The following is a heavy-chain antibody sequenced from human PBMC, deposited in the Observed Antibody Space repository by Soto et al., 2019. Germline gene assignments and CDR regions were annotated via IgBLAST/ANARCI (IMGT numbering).Heavy chain of an antibody. Sequence: ASVKVSCKASGYTFTSYDINWVRQATGQGLEWMGWMNPNSGNTGYAQKFQGRVTMTRNTSISTAYMELSRLRSDDTAVYYCARDDGDYDILTGPTPRGMDVWGQGTTVTVSS. CDR1: GYTFTSYD. CDR3: ARDDGDYDILTGPTPRGMDV. V-gene: IGHV1-8*01. D-gene: IGHD3-9*01. J-gene: IGHJ6*02. CDR2: MNPNSGNT.